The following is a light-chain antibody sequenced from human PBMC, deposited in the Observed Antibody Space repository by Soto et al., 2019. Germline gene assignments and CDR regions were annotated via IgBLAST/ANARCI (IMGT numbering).Light chain of an antibody. J-gene: IGKJ5*01. CDR1: ESIARH. V-gene: IGKV1-39*01. CDR2: AAS. Sequence: DIQMTQSPSSLSASEGDRVNITCRASESIARHLNWYQQKPGKAPKLLIYAASSLQNGVPSRFRGGGSGTDFTLTINNLQPEDFAAYYCQQTYSTLSITFGQGTRLEIK. CDR3: QQTYSTLSIT.